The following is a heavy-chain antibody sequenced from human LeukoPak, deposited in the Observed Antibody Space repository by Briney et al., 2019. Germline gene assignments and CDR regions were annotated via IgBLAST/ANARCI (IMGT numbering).Heavy chain of an antibody. CDR1: GYSFSNYW. CDR3: ARPSNSGYDY. Sequence: GESLKISFKASGYSFSNYWIGWVRQMPGKGLEWMGIIYPGDSDTRYSPSFQGQVTISADKSISTAYLQWSNLKASDTAMYYCARPSNSGYDYWGQGALVTVSS. V-gene: IGHV5-51*01. J-gene: IGHJ4*02. CDR2: IYPGDSDT. D-gene: IGHD5-12*01.